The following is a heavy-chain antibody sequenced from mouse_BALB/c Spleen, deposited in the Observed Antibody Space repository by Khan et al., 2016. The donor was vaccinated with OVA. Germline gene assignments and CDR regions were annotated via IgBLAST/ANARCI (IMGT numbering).Heavy chain of an antibody. J-gene: IGHJ3*01. CDR3: ARSTYRYAFVY. D-gene: IGHD2-14*01. CDR1: GDSITSGY. V-gene: IGHV3-8*02. CDR2: IIYTGYT. Sequence: VKLLESGPSLVKPSQTLSLTCSVTGDSITSGYWNWIRKFPGNKLEYMGYIIYTGYTYYNPSLKSRISITRHTSKNQYYLQLNSVTDDDTATYYCARSTYRYAFVYWGQGTLVTVSA.